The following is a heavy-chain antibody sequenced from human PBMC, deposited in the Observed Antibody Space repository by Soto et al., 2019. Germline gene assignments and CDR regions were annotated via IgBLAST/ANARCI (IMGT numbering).Heavy chain of an antibody. CDR1: GDTFSSYA. Sequence: KVSCKASGDTFSSYAISWVRQAPGQGLEWMGGIIPIFGTANYAQKFQGRVTITADESTSTAYMELSSLRSEDTAVYYFVRVRRPRGGWFDSWGQGTPVTVS. CDR2: IIPIFGTA. J-gene: IGHJ5*01. CDR3: VRVRRPRGGWFDS. V-gene: IGHV1-69*01.